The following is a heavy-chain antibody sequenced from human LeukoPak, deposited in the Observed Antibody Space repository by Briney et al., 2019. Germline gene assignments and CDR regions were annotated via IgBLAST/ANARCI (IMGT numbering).Heavy chain of an antibody. D-gene: IGHD2-2*01. J-gene: IGHJ5*02. Sequence: ETLSLTCTVSGGSISSYYWSWIRQPAGKGLEWIGRIYTSGSTNYNPSLKSRVTMSVDTSKNQFSLKLSSVTAADTAVYYCARDVLVVPAADYENWFDPWGQGTLVTVSS. CDR1: GGSISSYY. V-gene: IGHV4-4*07. CDR3: ARDVLVVPAADYENWFDP. CDR2: IYTSGST.